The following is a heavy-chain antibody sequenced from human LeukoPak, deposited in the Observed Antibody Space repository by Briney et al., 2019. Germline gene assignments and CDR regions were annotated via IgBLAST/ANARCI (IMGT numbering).Heavy chain of an antibody. V-gene: IGHV3-48*02. J-gene: IGHJ4*02. Sequence: GGSLRLSCAASGFTFIIYSMNWVRQAPGQGLEWISYISSGSSTIYYADSVKGRFTISRDNAKNSLYLQMNSLRDEDTAVYYRVFSLVTDFDSWGQGTLVTVSS. CDR3: VFSLVTDFDS. D-gene: IGHD2-21*02. CDR1: GFTFIIYS. CDR2: ISSGSSTI.